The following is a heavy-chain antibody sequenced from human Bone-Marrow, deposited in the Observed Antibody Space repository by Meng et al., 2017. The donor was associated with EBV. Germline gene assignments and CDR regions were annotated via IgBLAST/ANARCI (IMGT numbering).Heavy chain of an antibody. CDR1: GGSFSGYY. CDR3: ATKGYCSGGSCYSTTFPRYFDY. CDR2: INHSGST. Sequence: QVQPQQSRADLLKHPEALSLTCGVYGGSFSGYYWSWIRQPPGKGLEWIGEINHSGSTNYNPSLKSRVTISVDTSKNQFSLKLSSVTAADTAVYYCATKGYCSGGSCYSTTFPRYFDYWGQGTLVTVSS. J-gene: IGHJ4*02. D-gene: IGHD2-15*01. V-gene: IGHV4-34*01.